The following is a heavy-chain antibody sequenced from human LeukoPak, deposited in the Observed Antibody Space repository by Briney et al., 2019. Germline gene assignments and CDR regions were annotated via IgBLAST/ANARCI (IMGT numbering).Heavy chain of an antibody. CDR3: ATTSIAAAVPGCFDY. J-gene: IGHJ4*02. CDR1: GFTFSSYE. Sequence: GGSLRLSCEASGFTFSSYEMNWVRQAPGKGLEWVSYISSSGKTMYYADSTKGRFTVSRDNAKNSLYLQMNSLRAEDTAVYYCATTSIAAAVPGCFDYWGQGTLVTVSS. D-gene: IGHD6-13*01. V-gene: IGHV3-48*03. CDR2: ISSSGKTM.